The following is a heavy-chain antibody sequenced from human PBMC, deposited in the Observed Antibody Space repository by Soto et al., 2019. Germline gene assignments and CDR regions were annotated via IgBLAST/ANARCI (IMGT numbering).Heavy chain of an antibody. V-gene: IGHV3-21*06. CDR1: GFTFSSYS. Sequence: EVQLVESGGGLVKPGGSLRLSCAASGFTFSSYSMNWVRQAPGKGLEWVSSISSSTTYIYYADSVKGRFTISRDNAKNSLYLQMNSLRAEDTAVYYCARLPADYVSGWYYFDYWGQGTLVTVSS. CDR3: ARLPADYVSGWYYFDY. CDR2: ISSSTTYI. J-gene: IGHJ4*02. D-gene: IGHD6-19*01.